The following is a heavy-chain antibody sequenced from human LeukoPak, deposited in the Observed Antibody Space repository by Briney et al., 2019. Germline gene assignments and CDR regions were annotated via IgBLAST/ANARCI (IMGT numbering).Heavy chain of an antibody. V-gene: IGHV1-18*01. CDR2: ISAYNGNT. D-gene: IGHD3-22*01. Sequence: EASVKVSCKASGYTFTSYGISWVRQAPGQGLEWMGWISAYNGNTNYAQKLQGRVTMTTDTSTSTAYMELRSLRSDDPAVYYCESHAFLVVIKGDAFDMWGEGTMVTVSS. CDR1: GYTFTSYG. J-gene: IGHJ3*02. CDR3: ESHAFLVVIKGDAFDM.